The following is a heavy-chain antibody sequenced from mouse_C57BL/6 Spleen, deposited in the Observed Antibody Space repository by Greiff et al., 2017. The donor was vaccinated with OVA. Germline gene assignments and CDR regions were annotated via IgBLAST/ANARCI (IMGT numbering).Heavy chain of an antibody. CDR1: GYSITSGYY. J-gene: IGHJ4*01. Sequence: DVKLQESGPGLVKPSQSLSLTCSVTGYSITSGYYWNWIRQFPGNKLEWMGYISYDGSNNYNPSLKNRISITRDTSKNQFFLKLNSVTTEDTATYYCAREEDYHAMDYWGQGTSVTVSS. CDR2: ISYDGSN. V-gene: IGHV3-6*01. CDR3: AREEDYHAMDY.